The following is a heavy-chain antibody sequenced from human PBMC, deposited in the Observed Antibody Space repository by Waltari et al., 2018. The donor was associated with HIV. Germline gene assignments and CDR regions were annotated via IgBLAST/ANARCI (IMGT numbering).Heavy chain of an antibody. CDR1: GYPISRDYY. D-gene: IGHD2-15*01. V-gene: IGHV4-38-2*01. CDR3: AGEVGYCSGGTCYSGWCDP. CDR2: IHHSEST. Sequence: VQLQESGPGLVKHSETLSLTCAVTGYPISRDYYRGWIRQPPWKGLEWIESIHHSESTYYNPTLKCRVTLSVDTSKNHFSLKLNSVPAADKAVYYCAGEVGYCSGGTCYSGWCDPCG. J-gene: IGHJ5*02.